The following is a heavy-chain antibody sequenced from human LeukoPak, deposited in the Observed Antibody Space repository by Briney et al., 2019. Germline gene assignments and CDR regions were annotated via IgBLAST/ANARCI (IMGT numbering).Heavy chain of an antibody. CDR2: IYSGGST. V-gene: IGHV3-53*01. J-gene: IGHJ6*04. CDR1: GFTVSSNS. D-gene: IGHD3-16*01. CDR3: ARDYDGLDV. Sequence: GGSLRLSCAASGFTVSSNSMSWVRQALGRGLEWVSVIYSGGSTYYADSVKGRFTISRDNSKNTLYLQMNSLRAEDTAVYYCARDYDGLDVWGKGTTVTVSS.